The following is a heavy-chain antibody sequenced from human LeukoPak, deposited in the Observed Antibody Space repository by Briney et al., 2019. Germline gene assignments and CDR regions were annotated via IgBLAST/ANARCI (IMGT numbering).Heavy chain of an antibody. V-gene: IGHV4-4*07. J-gene: IGHJ4*02. CDR1: GASISSYY. D-gene: IGHD6-13*01. CDR3: AGGIAAGTY. CDR2: IYTSATT. Sequence: SETLSLTCAVSGASISSYYRSWIRQPAGKRLEWIGRIYTSATTYYNPSLKSRVTLSVDTSKNQSSLKLNSVTAADTAMYYCAGGIAAGTYWGQGTLVTVSS.